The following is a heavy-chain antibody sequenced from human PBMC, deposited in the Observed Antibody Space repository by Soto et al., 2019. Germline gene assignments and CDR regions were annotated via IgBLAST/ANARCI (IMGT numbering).Heavy chain of an antibody. CDR2: ISYDGSNK. V-gene: IGHV3-30-3*01. Sequence: QVQLVESGGGVVQPGRSLRLSCAASGFTFSSYAMHWVRQAPGKGLEWVAVISYDGSNKYYADSVKGRFTISRDNSKNTLYLKMNSLRAEDTAVYYCAREYYYGSGSYWKPYYYYYGMDVWGQGTTVTVSS. D-gene: IGHD3-10*01. CDR3: AREYYYGSGSYWKPYYYYYGMDV. J-gene: IGHJ6*02. CDR1: GFTFSSYA.